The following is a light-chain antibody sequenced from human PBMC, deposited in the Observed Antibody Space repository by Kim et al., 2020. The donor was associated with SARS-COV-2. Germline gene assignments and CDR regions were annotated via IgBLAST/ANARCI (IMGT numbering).Light chain of an antibody. CDR3: QQYGSSPRT. CDR2: DTS. CDR1: QSVNSGY. J-gene: IGKJ1*01. Sequence: SPGERATLSSRASQSVNSGYLAWYQQKPGQSPRLLIYDTSSRATGIPDRFSGSGSGTDFTLTISRLEPEDFALYYCQQYGSSPRTFGQGTKVDIK. V-gene: IGKV3-20*01.